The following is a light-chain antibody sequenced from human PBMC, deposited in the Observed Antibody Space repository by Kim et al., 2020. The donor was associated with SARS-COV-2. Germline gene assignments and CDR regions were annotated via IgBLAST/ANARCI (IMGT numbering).Light chain of an antibody. J-gene: IGKJ4*01. CDR3: QQYDDLPRT. CDR1: QDIRIY. CDR2: DAS. V-gene: IGKV1-33*01. Sequence: ASVGDRVTITCQASQDIRIYLNWFQQRPGKAPKVLIYDASYLETGVPSRFSGSGSGTHFSFTISSLEPEDIATYYCQQYDDLPRTFGGGTKVEIK.